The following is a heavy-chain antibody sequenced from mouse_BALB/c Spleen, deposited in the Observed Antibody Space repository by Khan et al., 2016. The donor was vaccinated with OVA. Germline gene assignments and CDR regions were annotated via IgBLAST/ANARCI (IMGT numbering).Heavy chain of an antibody. CDR2: IWGDGST. J-gene: IGHJ4*01. CDR3: ARAYYCNYREDMDY. Sequence: QVQLKESGPGLVAPSQSLSITCTVSGFSLNGYGVNWVRQPPGKGLEWLGMIWGDGSTDYNSALNSRLSISKDKYTSKVFLKKYSLQTDDTAMYYLARAYYCNYREDMDYWGQGTSVTVSS. V-gene: IGHV2-6-7*01. D-gene: IGHD2-10*01. CDR1: GFSLNGYG.